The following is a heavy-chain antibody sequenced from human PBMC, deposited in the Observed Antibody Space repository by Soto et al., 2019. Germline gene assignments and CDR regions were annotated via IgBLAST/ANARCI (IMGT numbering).Heavy chain of an antibody. CDR3: TTVTRGYYYYGMDV. CDR2: IKSKTDGGTT. J-gene: IGHJ6*02. CDR1: GFTFSKAW. Sequence: EVQLVESGGGLVKPGGSLRLSCAASGFTFSKAWMNWVRQAPGKGLEWVGRIKSKTDGGTTDYAAPVKGRFTISRDDSKNTLYMQMKSLITEDTAVYYCTTVTRGYYYYGMDVWGQGTTVTVSS. V-gene: IGHV3-15*07.